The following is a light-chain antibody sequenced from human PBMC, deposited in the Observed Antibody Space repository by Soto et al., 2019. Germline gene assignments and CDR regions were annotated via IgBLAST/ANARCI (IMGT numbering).Light chain of an antibody. CDR3: HQYGSSHQT. Sequence: EIVLPHSPGTLSLSPVAVSTLSTRAGDGFTNSDLAWYQQKPGQAPSLLIYGAYSRATGIPDRFSGSGSGTEFTLTVDRLEPEDFAVYYCHQYGSSHQTFGRGTKVDIK. CDR1: DGFTNSD. J-gene: IGKJ1*01. V-gene: IGKV3-20*01. CDR2: GAY.